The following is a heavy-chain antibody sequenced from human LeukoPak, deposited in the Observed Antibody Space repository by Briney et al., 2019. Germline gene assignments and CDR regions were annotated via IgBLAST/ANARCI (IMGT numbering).Heavy chain of an antibody. V-gene: IGHV1-18*01. Sequence: GASVKVSCKASGYTFTSYGISWVRQAPGQGLEWMGWISAYNGNANYAQKLQGRVTMTTDTSTSTAYMELRSLRSDDTAVYYCARTYYYDSSGSQFDYWGQGTLVTVSS. D-gene: IGHD3-22*01. CDR2: ISAYNGNA. CDR3: ARTYYYDSSGSQFDY. CDR1: GYTFTSYG. J-gene: IGHJ4*02.